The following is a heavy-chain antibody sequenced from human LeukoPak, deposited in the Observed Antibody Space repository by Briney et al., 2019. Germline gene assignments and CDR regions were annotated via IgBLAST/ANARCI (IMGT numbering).Heavy chain of an antibody. Sequence: SETLSLTCTVSGGSISHYYWSWIRQPPGKGLEWIGYIYYSGTTNYNPSLKSRVTISVDTSKNQFSLKLNSVTAADTAVYYCAREDPQTKVPEGMDIWGQGTTVTVSS. D-gene: IGHD4/OR15-4a*01. CDR2: IYYSGTT. J-gene: IGHJ6*02. CDR1: GGSISHYY. CDR3: AREDPQTKVPEGMDI. V-gene: IGHV4-59*01.